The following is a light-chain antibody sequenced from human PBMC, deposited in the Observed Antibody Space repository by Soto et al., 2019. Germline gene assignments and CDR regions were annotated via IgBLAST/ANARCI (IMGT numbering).Light chain of an antibody. CDR3: QQYGSSPWT. CDR1: QSVSSSY. CDR2: GAS. Sequence: EIVLTQSPGTLSLSPGEKATLSCRASQSVSSSYLAWYRQKPGQAPRLLIYGASSRATGIPDRFSGSESGTDFTLTISRLEPEDFAVYYCQQYGSSPWTFGQGTKVEIK. J-gene: IGKJ1*01. V-gene: IGKV3-20*01.